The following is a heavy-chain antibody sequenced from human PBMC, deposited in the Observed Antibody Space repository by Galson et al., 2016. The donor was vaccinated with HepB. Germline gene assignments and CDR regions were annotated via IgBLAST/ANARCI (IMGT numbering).Heavy chain of an antibody. Sequence: SLRLSCAASGFTFSNYWMSWVRQAPGKGLEWVANIKQDGSEEYYVDSVKGRFTISGDNAKNSLYLQMNSLRAEDTAVYYCARRRGSGSHDYWGQGTLVTVSS. V-gene: IGHV3-7*03. D-gene: IGHD3-10*01. J-gene: IGHJ4*02. CDR3: ARRRGSGSHDY. CDR2: IKQDGSEE. CDR1: GFTFSNYW.